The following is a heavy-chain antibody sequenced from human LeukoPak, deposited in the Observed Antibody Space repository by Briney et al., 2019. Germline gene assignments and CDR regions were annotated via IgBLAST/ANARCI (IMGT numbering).Heavy chain of an antibody. CDR2: INAGNGNT. Sequence: ASVKVSCKASGYTFTSYAMHWVRRAPGQRLEWMGWINAGNGNTKYSQEFQGRVTITRDTSASTAYMELSSLRSEDMAVYYCARDGGYSSSWYLSYWFDPWGQGTLVTVSS. J-gene: IGHJ5*02. CDR3: ARDGGYSSSWYLSYWFDP. D-gene: IGHD6-13*01. V-gene: IGHV1-3*03. CDR1: GYTFTSYA.